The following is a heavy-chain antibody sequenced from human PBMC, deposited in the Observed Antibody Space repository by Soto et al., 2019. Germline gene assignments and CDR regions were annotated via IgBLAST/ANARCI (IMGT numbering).Heavy chain of an antibody. D-gene: IGHD2-2*01. V-gene: IGHV3-30*18. CDR3: AKDSDQLLFDYYYYGMDV. CDR1: GFTFSKFG. J-gene: IGHJ6*02. Sequence: QVQLVESGGGVVQPGGSLRLSCEASGFTFSKFGIHWVRHAPGKGLEWVAVVSYDGSFKYYADSVKGRFTISRDNSKNTLYLQMNSLRPEDTALYYCAKDSDQLLFDYYYYGMDVWGQGTTVTVSS. CDR2: VSYDGSFK.